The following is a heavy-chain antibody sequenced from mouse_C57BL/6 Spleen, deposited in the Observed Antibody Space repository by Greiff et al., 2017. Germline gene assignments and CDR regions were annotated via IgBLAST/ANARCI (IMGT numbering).Heavy chain of an antibody. CDR1: GYAFSSYW. CDR2: IYPGDGGT. J-gene: IGHJ2*01. D-gene: IGHD1-1*01. CDR3: ACYGTVVAPFDY. V-gene: IGHV1-80*01. Sequence: VQLQESGAELVKPGASVKISCKASGYAFSSYWMNWVKQRPGKGLEWIGQIYPGDGGTNYNGKFKGKATLTADKSSSTAYMQLSSLTSADSEVEFCACYGTVVAPFDYWGQGTTLTVSS.